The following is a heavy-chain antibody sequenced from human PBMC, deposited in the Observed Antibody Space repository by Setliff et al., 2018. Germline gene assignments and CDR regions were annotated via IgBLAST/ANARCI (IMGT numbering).Heavy chain of an antibody. CDR3: ARGSTGIYDP. CDR1: GGSISSYY. J-gene: IGHJ5*02. V-gene: IGHV4-59*01. D-gene: IGHD1-1*01. CDR2: IYNSGST. Sequence: PSETLSLTCTVSGGSISSYYWSWIRQPPGKGLEWIGYIYNSGSTNYNPSLKSRVTISVDTSKNQFSLKMTSVTAADTAIYYCARGSTGIYDPWGQGILVTVSS.